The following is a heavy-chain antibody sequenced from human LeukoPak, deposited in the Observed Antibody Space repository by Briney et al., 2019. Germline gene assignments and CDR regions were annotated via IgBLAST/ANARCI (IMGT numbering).Heavy chain of an antibody. J-gene: IGHJ4*02. CDR3: ASAEYSSSAPGY. CDR1: GYSISSGYY. CDR2: IYHSGST. D-gene: IGHD6-6*01. Sequence: SETLSLTCAVSGYSISSGYYWGWIRQPPGKGLEWIGGIYHSGSTYYNPSLKSRVTISVDTSKNQFSLKLSSVTAADTAVYYCASAEYSSSAPGYWGQGTLVTVSS. V-gene: IGHV4-38-2*01.